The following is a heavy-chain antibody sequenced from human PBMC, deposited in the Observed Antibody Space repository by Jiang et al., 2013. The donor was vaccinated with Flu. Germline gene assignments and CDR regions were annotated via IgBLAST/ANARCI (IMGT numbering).Heavy chain of an antibody. V-gene: IGHV4-34*01. CDR3: ARPSWPDYGPSGGFDP. CDR1: GGSFSGYY. CDR2: INHSGST. D-gene: IGHD4-17*01. Sequence: LLKPSETLSLTCAVYGGSFSGYYWSWIRQPPGKGLEWIGEINHSGSTNYNPSLKSRVTISVDTSKNQFSLKLSSVTAADTAVYYCARPSWPDYGPSGGFDPWGQGTLVTVSS. J-gene: IGHJ5*02.